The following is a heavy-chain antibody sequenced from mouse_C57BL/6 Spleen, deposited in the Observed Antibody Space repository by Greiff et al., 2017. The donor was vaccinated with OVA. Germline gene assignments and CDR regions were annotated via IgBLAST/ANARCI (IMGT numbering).Heavy chain of an antibody. J-gene: IGHJ3*01. Sequence: QVQLQQSGAELVRPGTSVKVSCKASGYAFTNYLIEWVKQRPGQGLEWIGVINPGSGGTNYNEKFKGKATLTADKSSSTAYMQLSSLTSEDSAVYFCARERGYEYDEGAWFAYWGQGTLVTVSA. D-gene: IGHD2-4*01. CDR3: ARERGYEYDEGAWFAY. V-gene: IGHV1-54*01. CDR2: INPGSGGT. CDR1: GYAFTNYL.